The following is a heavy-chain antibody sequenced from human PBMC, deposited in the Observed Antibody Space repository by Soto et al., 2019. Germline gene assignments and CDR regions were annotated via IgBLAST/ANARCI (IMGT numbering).Heavy chain of an antibody. CDR1: GYSFTSYW. CDR2: IYPGDSDT. J-gene: IGHJ6*02. V-gene: IGHV5-51*01. CDR3: ALLLRYCGPHYVNAF. D-gene: IGHD3-9*01. Sequence: PGESLKISCKGSGYSFTSYWIGWVRQMPGKGLEWMGIIYPGDSDTRYSPSFQGQVTISADKSISTAYLQWSSLKASDTAMYYCALLLRYCGPHYVNAFWAQGTSVPVS.